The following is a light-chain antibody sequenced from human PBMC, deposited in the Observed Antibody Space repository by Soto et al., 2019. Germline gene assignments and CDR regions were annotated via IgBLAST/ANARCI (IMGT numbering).Light chain of an antibody. V-gene: IGKV1-5*03. Sequence: DIQMTQNPSTLSASVGDRVTITCRASQSISSWLAWYQQKPGKAPKLLIYKASSLESGVPSRFSGSGSGTEFTLTISSLQPDDFATYYCQQYNSYSPWTFGQVT. CDR3: QQYNSYSPWT. CDR2: KAS. CDR1: QSISSW. J-gene: IGKJ1*01.